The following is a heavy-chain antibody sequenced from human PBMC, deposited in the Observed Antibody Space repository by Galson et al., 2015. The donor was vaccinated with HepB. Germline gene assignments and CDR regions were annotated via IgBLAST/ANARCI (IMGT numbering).Heavy chain of an antibody. CDR2: IGVGGDT. V-gene: IGHV3-13*01. CDR1: GFTFSSSD. J-gene: IGHJ2*01. D-gene: IGHD6-13*01. CDR3: AREGKSSSWNNWYFDL. Sequence: SLRLSCAASGFTFSSSDLHWVRQPTGKGPEWVSAIGVGGDTYYPASVEGRFTISRENAKNSLYLQMNSLRDKDTAVYYCAREGKSSSWNNWYFDL.